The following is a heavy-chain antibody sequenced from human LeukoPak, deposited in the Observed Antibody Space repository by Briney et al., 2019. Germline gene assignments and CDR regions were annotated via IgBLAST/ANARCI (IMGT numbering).Heavy chain of an antibody. D-gene: IGHD3-22*01. J-gene: IGHJ3*02. CDR2: ISSSSSYI. CDR1: GFTFSSYS. CDR3: ARDVTTYYYDSSGYYHNSDAFDI. Sequence: PGGSLRLSCAASGFTFSSYSMNWVRQAPGKGLEGVSSISSSSSYIYYADSVKGRFTISRDNAKNSLYLQMNSLRAEDTAVYYCARDVTTYYYDSSGYYHNSDAFDIWGQGTMVTVSS. V-gene: IGHV3-21*01.